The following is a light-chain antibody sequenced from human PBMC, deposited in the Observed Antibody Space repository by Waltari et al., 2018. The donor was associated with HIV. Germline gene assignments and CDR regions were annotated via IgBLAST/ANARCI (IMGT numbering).Light chain of an antibody. V-gene: IGLV1-44*01. J-gene: IGLJ3*02. CDR1: SSNIGTTT. CDR3: AAWDENLNGL. CDR2: SNN. Sequence: QPVLTQPPSASGTPGQRVTISCSRSSSNIGTTTVHWYQHLPGSAPKLLTYSNNQRPSGVPDRFSASKSGTSASLAISGLRSEDEAEYYCAAWDENLNGLFGGGTKLTVL.